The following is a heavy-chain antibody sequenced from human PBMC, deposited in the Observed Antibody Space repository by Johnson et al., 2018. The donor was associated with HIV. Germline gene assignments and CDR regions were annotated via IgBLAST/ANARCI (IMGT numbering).Heavy chain of an antibody. J-gene: IGHJ3*02. CDR2: ISYDGSNK. Sequence: QVRLVESGGGVVQPGRSLRLSCAASGFTFSSYAMHWVRQAPGKGLEWVAVISYDGSNKYYADSVKGRFTISRDNSKNTLYLQMNSLRAEDTAVYYCARERSYSSSWYGDAFDIWGQGTMVTVSS. V-gene: IGHV3-30-3*01. CDR3: ARERSYSSSWYGDAFDI. CDR1: GFTFSSYA. D-gene: IGHD6-13*01.